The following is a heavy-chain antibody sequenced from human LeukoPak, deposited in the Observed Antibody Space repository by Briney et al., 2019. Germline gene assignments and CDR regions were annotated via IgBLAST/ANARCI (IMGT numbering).Heavy chain of an antibody. D-gene: IGHD2-15*01. V-gene: IGHV4-34*01. Sequence: SETLSLTCAVYGGSFSGYYWSWIRQPPGKGLEWIGEINHSGSTNYNPSLKSRVTISVDTSKNQFSLKLSSVTAADTAVYYCARGTRADAFDIWGQGTMVTVSS. CDR1: GGSFSGYY. CDR3: ARGTRADAFDI. CDR2: INHSGST. J-gene: IGHJ3*02.